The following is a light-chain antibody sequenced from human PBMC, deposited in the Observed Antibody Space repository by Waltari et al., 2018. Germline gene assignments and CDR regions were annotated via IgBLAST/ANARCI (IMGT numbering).Light chain of an antibody. CDR2: STY. Sequence: EIVLTQSPGTLSLSPGDRATLSCRASQTVSTIALSWYQQKPGQAPRVLIYSTYNRATGIPDRFSGSGSETDFTLTINRLAPEDFAMYYCQQYDGIVVTFGGGTKVKI. V-gene: IGKV3-20*01. CDR1: QTVSTIA. J-gene: IGKJ4*01. CDR3: QQYDGIVVT.